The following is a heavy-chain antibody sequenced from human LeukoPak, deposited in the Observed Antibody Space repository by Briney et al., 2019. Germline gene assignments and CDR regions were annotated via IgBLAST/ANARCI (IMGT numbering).Heavy chain of an antibody. V-gene: IGHV3-49*04. D-gene: IGHD3-22*01. Sequence: GGSLRLSCTASGFTFGDYAMSWVRQAPGKGLEWVGFIRSKAYGRTTEYAASVKGRFTISRDDSKSIAYLQMNSLKTEDTAVYYCTRGNYYDSSGYYGGAFDIWGQGTMVTVSS. CDR3: TRGNYYDSSGYYGGAFDI. CDR1: GFTFGDYA. CDR2: IRSKAYGRTT. J-gene: IGHJ3*02.